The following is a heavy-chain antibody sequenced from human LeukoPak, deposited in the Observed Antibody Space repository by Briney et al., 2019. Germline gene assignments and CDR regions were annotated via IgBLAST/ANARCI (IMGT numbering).Heavy chain of an antibody. D-gene: IGHD3-10*01. V-gene: IGHV4-39*01. Sequence: SETLSLTCTVSGDSVSNDKYYWGWIRQPPGKGLEWIGSSYYSGSTYYNPSLKSRVTISVDTSKNQFSLKLSSVTAADTAVYYCATVRNYYGSGSYPWDVYWGQGTLVTVSS. CDR2: SYYSGST. CDR3: ATVRNYYGSGSYPWDVY. CDR1: GDSVSNDKYY. J-gene: IGHJ4*02.